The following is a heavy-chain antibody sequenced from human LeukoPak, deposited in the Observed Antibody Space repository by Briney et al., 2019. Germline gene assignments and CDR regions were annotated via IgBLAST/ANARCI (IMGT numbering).Heavy chain of an antibody. V-gene: IGHV3-48*04. CDR2: ISSSSSTI. CDR3: ARYGDYYYYMDV. J-gene: IGHJ6*03. CDR1: GFTFSSYS. Sequence: GGSLRLSCAASGFTFSSYSMNWVRPAPGKGLEWVSYISSSSSTIYYADSVKGRFTISRDNAKNSLYLQMNSLRAEDTAVYYCARYGDYYYYMDVWGKGTTVTVSS. D-gene: IGHD3-10*01.